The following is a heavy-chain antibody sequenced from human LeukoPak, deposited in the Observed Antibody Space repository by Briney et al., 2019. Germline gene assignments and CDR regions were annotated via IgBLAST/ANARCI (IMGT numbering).Heavy chain of an antibody. CDR3: AKAPVTTCSGAYCYPFDY. Sequence: GGSLRLSCAASGFTLSSYAMSWVRQAPGKGLEWVSAISVSGNTYHADSVKGRFTIYRDSSKNTLYLQMNRLRAEDAAVYYCAKAPVTTCSGAYCYPFDYWGQGTLVTVSS. V-gene: IGHV3-23*01. CDR1: GFTLSSYA. J-gene: IGHJ4*02. CDR2: ISVSGNT. D-gene: IGHD2-21*01.